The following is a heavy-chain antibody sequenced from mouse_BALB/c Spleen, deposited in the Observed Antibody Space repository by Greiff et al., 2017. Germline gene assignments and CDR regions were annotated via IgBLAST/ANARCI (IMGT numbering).Heavy chain of an antibody. Sequence: QVQLQQSGAELVKPGASVKLSCKASGYTFTSYDINWVRQRPEQGLEWIGWIFPGEGSTKYNEKFKGKATLNTDKASSTASMQLSRLTSEDSAVYFCARWYYGISYYWYFDFWGAGTTVTVSS. D-gene: IGHD1-1*01. CDR3: ARWYYGISYYWYFDF. CDR2: IFPGEGST. J-gene: IGHJ1*01. CDR1: GYTFTSYD. V-gene: IGHV1S56*01.